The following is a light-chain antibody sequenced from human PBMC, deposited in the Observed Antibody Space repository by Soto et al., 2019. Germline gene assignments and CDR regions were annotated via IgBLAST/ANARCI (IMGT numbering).Light chain of an antibody. CDR1: QSVSSY. CDR3: HQRSNWPRT. Sequence: EIVLTQSPATLSLSPGERATLSCRASQSVSSYLAWYQQKPGQAPRLLLYDASNRATDIPARFSGSGSGTDFTLTISSLEPEDSAVYYCHQRSNWPRTFGQGTKVEIK. V-gene: IGKV3-11*01. J-gene: IGKJ1*01. CDR2: DAS.